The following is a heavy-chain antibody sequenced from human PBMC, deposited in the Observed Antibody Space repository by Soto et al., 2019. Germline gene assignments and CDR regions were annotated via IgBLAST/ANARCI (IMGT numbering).Heavy chain of an antibody. CDR2: ISYDGSNK. J-gene: IGHJ4*02. CDR1: GFTFSSYG. V-gene: IGHV3-30*03. D-gene: IGHD3-22*01. Sequence: GGSLRLSCAASGFTFSSYGMHWVRQAPGKGLEWVAVISYDGSNKYYADSVKGRFTISRDNSKNTLYLQMNSLRAEDTAVYYCARSSMIVVVTLPPDYWGQGTLVTVSS. CDR3: ARSSMIVVVTLPPDY.